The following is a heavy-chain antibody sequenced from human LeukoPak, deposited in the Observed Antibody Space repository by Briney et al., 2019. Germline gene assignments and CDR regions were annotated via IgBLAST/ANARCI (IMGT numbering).Heavy chain of an antibody. CDR2: ISLSGDTT. CDR3: AKLGFNYSYGSYYGMDV. V-gene: IGHV3-23*01. Sequence: GGSLRLSCAASGFTFSNYAMSWVRQAPGKGLEWVSGISLSGDTTYYADSVKGRLTVSRDNSKNTVFLQMNSLRVEDTAVYYCAKLGFNYSYGSYYGMDVWGQGTTVTVSS. CDR1: GFTFSNYA. J-gene: IGHJ6*02. D-gene: IGHD5-18*01.